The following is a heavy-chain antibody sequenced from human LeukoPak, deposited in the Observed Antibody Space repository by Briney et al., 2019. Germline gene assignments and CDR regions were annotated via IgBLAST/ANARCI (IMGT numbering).Heavy chain of an antibody. V-gene: IGHV3-7*01. D-gene: IGHD3-10*01. J-gene: IGHJ4*02. Sequence: PGGSLRLSCAASAFTFSNYEMNWVRQAPGKGLEWVANINQDGDKEIYVASVKGRFTISRVNAKNSLYLEMNSLRAEDTAVYYCARYYGSTDGTYYFDYWGQGTLVTVSS. CDR2: INQDGDKE. CDR1: AFTFSNYE. CDR3: ARYYGSTDGTYYFDY.